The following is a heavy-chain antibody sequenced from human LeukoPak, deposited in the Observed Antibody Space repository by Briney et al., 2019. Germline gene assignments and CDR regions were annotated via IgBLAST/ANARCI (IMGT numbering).Heavy chain of an antibody. Sequence: PGGSLRLSCAASGFTFSDYWMHWVRQAPGKGLVWVSCINTDGSSTAYADSVKGRFTISRDNAKNTLYLQMNSLRAEDTAVYYCAIARYSDTGIIDYWGQGTLVTVSS. CDR3: AIARYSDTGIIDY. D-gene: IGHD5-18*01. J-gene: IGHJ4*02. V-gene: IGHV3-74*01. CDR2: INTDGSST. CDR1: GFTFSDYW.